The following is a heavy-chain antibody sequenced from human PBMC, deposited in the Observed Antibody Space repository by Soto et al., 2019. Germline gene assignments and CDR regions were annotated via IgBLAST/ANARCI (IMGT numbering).Heavy chain of an antibody. CDR3: ARIGGVVLRPTGWFDP. CDR2: ISAYNGNT. CDR1: GYTFTSYG. D-gene: IGHD3-16*01. V-gene: IGHV1-18*04. Sequence: GASVKVSCKASGYTFTSYGISWVRQAPGRGLEWMGWISAYNGNTNYAQKLQGRVTMTTDTSTSTAYMELRSLRSDDTAVYYCARIGGVVLRPTGWFDPWGQGTLVTVSS. J-gene: IGHJ5*02.